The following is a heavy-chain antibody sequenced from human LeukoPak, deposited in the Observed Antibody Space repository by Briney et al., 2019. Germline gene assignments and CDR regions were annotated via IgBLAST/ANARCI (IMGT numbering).Heavy chain of an antibody. Sequence: GGTLRLSCAASGFTFSSYGMSWVRQAPGKGLEWVSAISGSGGSTYYADSVKGRFTISRDDARNSLYLQMNSLRAEDTAVYYCVTTSEALRTTIRDVFDIWGQGTMVTVSS. D-gene: IGHD3-9*01. CDR1: GFTFSSYG. CDR2: ISGSGGST. CDR3: VTTSEALRTTIRDVFDI. V-gene: IGHV3-23*01. J-gene: IGHJ3*02.